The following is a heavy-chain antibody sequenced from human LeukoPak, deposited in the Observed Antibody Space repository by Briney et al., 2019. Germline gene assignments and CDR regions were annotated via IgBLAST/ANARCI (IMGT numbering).Heavy chain of an antibody. V-gene: IGHV1-69*01. CDR3: ARRGTTGTTSWFDP. Sequence: VASVKVSCKASGGTFSSYAISWVRQAPGQGLEWMGGIIPISGTANYAQKFQGRVTITADESTSTAYMELSSLRSEDTAVYYCARRGTTGTTSWFDPWGQGTLVTVSS. CDR1: GGTFSSYA. CDR2: IIPISGTA. D-gene: IGHD1-1*01. J-gene: IGHJ5*02.